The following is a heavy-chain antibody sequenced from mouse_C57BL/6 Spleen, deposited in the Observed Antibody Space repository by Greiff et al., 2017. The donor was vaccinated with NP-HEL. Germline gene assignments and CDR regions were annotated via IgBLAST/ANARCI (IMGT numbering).Heavy chain of an antibody. CDR3: ARSLYEYVPYFDY. CDR1: GFTFSSYA. Sequence: DVKLVESGGGLVKPGGSLKLSCAASGFTFSSYAMSWVRQTPEKRLEWVATISDGGSYTYYPDNVKGRFTISRDNAKNNLYLQMSHLKSEDTAMYYCARSLYEYVPYFDYWGQGTTLTVSS. V-gene: IGHV5-4*03. J-gene: IGHJ2*01. D-gene: IGHD2-4*01. CDR2: ISDGGSYT.